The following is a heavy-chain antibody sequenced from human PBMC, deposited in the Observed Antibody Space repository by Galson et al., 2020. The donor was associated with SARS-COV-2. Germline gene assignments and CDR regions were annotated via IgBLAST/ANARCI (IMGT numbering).Heavy chain of an antibody. Sequence: SSVTVSCKVSGYTLTELSMHWVRQAPGKGLEWMGGFDPEDGETIYAQKFQGRVTMTEDTTTDTAYMELSSQRSEDTAVYYCATVFASLGPYRVYYWGQGTLVTVSS. J-gene: IGHJ4*02. D-gene: IGHD1-26*01. CDR3: ATVFASLGPYRVYY. CDR1: GYTLTELS. CDR2: FDPEDGET. V-gene: IGHV1-24*01.